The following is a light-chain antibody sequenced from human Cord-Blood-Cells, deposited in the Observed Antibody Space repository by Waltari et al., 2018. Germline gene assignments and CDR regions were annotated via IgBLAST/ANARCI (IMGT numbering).Light chain of an antibody. CDR1: QSVSSY. CDR2: DAS. J-gene: IGKJ3*01. CDR3: QQRSNWPPFT. Sequence: IVLTQSPATLSLSPGERATLSCRASQSVSSYLAWYQQNPGQAPRLLIYDASNRATGIPARFSGSVSGTDFTLTISSLEPEDFAVYYCQQRSNWPPFTFGPGTKVDIK. V-gene: IGKV3-11*01.